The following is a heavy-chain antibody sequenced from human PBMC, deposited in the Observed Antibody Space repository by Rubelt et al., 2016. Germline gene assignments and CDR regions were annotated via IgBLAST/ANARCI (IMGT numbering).Heavy chain of an antibody. CDR2: INPSGGST. Sequence: QVQLVQSGAEVKKPGASVKVSCKASGYTFTSYYKHWVRQAPGQGLEWMGIINPSGGSTSYAQKFQGRVTMTRDTSTSTVYMELSSLRSEDTAVYYCARSPRYDFEDNWFDPWGQGTLVTVSS. CDR1: GYTFTSYY. J-gene: IGHJ5*02. CDR3: ARSPRYDFEDNWFDP. D-gene: IGHD3-3*01. V-gene: IGHV1-46*01.